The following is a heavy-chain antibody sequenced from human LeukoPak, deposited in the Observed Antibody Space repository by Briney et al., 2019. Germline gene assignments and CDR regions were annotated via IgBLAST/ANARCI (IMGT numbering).Heavy chain of an antibody. CDR2: IYPGDSDT. CDR1: GYSFTIYW. J-gene: IGHJ5*02. V-gene: IGHV5-51*01. D-gene: IGHD3-10*01. CDR3: ARGTLVPGVIDLFDP. Sequence: GESLKISCKRSGYSFTIYWIGWVRQMPGKGLEWMGIIYPGDSDTRYSPSFQGQVTLSADKSISTAYLQWSSLKASDTALYYCARGTLVPGVIDLFDPWGQGTLVTVSS.